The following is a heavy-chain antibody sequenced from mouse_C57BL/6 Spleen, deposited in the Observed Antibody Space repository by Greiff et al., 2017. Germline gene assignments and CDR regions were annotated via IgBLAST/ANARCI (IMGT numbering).Heavy chain of an antibody. CDR1: GYSFTGYY. V-gene: IGHV1-42*01. D-gene: IGHD1-1*01. CDR3: ARGYYGSYWYFDV. Sequence: VQLQQSGPELVKPAASVKISCKASGYSFTGYYMNWVKQSPEKSLEWIGEINPSTGGTTYNQKFKAKATLTVDKSSSTAYMQLKSLTSEDSAVYYCARGYYGSYWYFDVWGTGTTVTVSS. J-gene: IGHJ1*03. CDR2: INPSTGGT.